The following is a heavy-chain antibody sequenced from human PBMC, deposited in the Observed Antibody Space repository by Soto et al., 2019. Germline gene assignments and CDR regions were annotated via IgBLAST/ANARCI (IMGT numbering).Heavy chain of an antibody. CDR1: GLTLSRFW. J-gene: IGHJ4*02. Sequence: GGSLRLSCAASGLTLSRFWMSWVRQAPGKGLEWVATTNQDGSQKFYADSVKGRFTISRDNAENWLYLEMNSLRAEDTAVYHCARDVTREFDFWGRGTLVTVSS. CDR3: ARDVTREFDF. CDR2: TNQDGSQK. D-gene: IGHD3-16*01. V-gene: IGHV3-7*01.